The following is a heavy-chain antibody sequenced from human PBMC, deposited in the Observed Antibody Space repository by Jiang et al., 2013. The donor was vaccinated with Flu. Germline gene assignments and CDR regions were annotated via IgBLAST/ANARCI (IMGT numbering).Heavy chain of an antibody. CDR3: ARAFFAEPDYGDYLTDVGFDL. Sequence: PGLVKPSETLSLTCTVSGGSISSYYWSWIRQPPGKGLEWIGYIYYSGSTNYNPSLKSRVTISVDTSKNQFSLKLSSVTAADTAVYYCARAFFAEPDYGDYLTDVGFDLWGRGTLVTVSS. D-gene: IGHD4-17*01. V-gene: IGHV4-59*01. CDR1: GGSISSYY. CDR2: IYYSGST. J-gene: IGHJ2*01.